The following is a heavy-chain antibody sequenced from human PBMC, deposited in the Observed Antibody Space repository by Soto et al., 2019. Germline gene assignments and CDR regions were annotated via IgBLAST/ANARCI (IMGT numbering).Heavy chain of an antibody. CDR1: GGSISSGGYY. V-gene: IGHV4-39*07. J-gene: IGHJ4*02. Sequence: PSETLSLTCTVSGGSISSGGYYWTWIRQPPGTGLEWIGEINHSGSTNYNPSLKSRVTISVDTSKNQFSLKLTSVTAADTAVYYCARDKITGLFDYWGQGTLVT. CDR3: ARDKITGLFDY. CDR2: INHSGST. D-gene: IGHD2-8*02.